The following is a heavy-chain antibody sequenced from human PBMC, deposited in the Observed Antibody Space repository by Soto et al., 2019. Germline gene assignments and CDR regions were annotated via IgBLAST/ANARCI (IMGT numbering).Heavy chain of an antibody. J-gene: IGHJ6*02. CDR1: GYTFTRSG. V-gene: IGHV1-18*01. CDR3: AREGVAPYYYYGMDV. CDR2: ISSYNGDT. Sequence: ASVKVSCKASGYTFTRSGISWVRQAPGQGPEWMGWISSYNGDTNYAQTFQGRVTMNTDTSTSTAYMELWSLRSDDTAVYYCAREGVAPYYYYGMDVWGQGTPVTVSS. D-gene: IGHD5-12*01.